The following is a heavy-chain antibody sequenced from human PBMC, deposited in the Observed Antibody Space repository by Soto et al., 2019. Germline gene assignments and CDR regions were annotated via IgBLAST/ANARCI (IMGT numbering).Heavy chain of an antibody. Sequence: QVQLVQSGAEVKKPGSSVKVSYKASGGTFSSHAISWVRQAPGQGLEWMGGIIPFFKATNYAQKFQGRVTITADDSTSTAYMDLYSLRSEDTAVYYCARDVSLNYYDGTFSYYAMDVWGQGTTVTVSS. CDR3: ARDVSLNYYDGTFSYYAMDV. CDR1: GGTFSSHA. D-gene: IGHD3-16*01. J-gene: IGHJ6*02. CDR2: IIPFFKAT. V-gene: IGHV1-69*01.